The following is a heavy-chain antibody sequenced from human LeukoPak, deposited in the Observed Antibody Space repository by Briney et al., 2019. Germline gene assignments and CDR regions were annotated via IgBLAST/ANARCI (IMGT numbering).Heavy chain of an antibody. J-gene: IGHJ4*02. V-gene: IGHV3-30-3*01. D-gene: IGHD3-22*01. CDR3: ARDREVVVITTSNY. CDR2: ISYDGSNK. Sequence: GGSLRLSCAASGLSFSSYAMHWVRQAPGKRLEWVAVISYDGSNKYADSVKGRFTISRDNSKNTLYLQMNSLRAEDTAVYYCARDREVVVITTSNYWGQGTLVTVSS. CDR1: GLSFSSYA.